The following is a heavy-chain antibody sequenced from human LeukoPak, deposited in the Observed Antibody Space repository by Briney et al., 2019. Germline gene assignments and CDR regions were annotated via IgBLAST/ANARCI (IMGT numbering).Heavy chain of an antibody. V-gene: IGHV4-59*08. D-gene: IGHD6-19*01. CDR2: IYYSGST. CDR1: GGSISSSNW. Sequence: SETLSLTCAVSGGSISSSNWWSWIRQPPGKGLEWIGYIYYSGSTNYNPSLKSRVTISVDTSKNQFSLKLSSVTAADTAVYYCARLPRYSSGWDFDYWGQGTLVTVSS. CDR3: ARLPRYSSGWDFDY. J-gene: IGHJ4*02.